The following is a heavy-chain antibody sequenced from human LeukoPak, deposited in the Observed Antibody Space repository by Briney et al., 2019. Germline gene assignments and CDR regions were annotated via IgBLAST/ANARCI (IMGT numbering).Heavy chain of an antibody. D-gene: IGHD3-22*01. J-gene: IGHJ5*02. CDR3: ARERDSSGYSPLDP. CDR2: INRNSET. Sequence: GASVKVSCKASGYTFTGYYMHWVRQAPGHGLEWMGWINRNSETKFAQKFQGRVTMTRDTSISTAYMELSRLRSDDTAVYYCARERDSSGYSPLDPWGQGTLVTVSS. CDR1: GYTFTGYY. V-gene: IGHV1-2*02.